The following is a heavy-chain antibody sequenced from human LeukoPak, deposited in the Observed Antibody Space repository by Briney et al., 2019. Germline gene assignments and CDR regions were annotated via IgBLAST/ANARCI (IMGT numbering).Heavy chain of an antibody. D-gene: IGHD2-2*01. CDR2: INHSGST. CDR3: AGSATGDIVVVPAATRVDY. CDR1: GGSFSGYY. Sequence: SETLSLTCAVYGGSFSGYYWSWIRQPPGKGLEWMGDINHSGSTNYNPSLKSRVTISVDTSKNQFSLKLSSVTAADTAVYYCAGSATGDIVVVPAATRVDYWGQGTLVTVSS. V-gene: IGHV4-34*01. J-gene: IGHJ4*02.